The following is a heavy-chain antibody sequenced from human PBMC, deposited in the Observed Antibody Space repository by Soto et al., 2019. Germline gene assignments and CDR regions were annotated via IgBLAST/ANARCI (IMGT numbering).Heavy chain of an antibody. V-gene: IGHV3-23*01. CDR1: GFTFSSYA. D-gene: IGHD4-17*01. CDR3: AKENGDYEDY. J-gene: IGHJ4*02. Sequence: PVGSLRLSCAASGFTFSSYAMSWFRQAPVKGLEWVSAISGSGGSTYYADSVKGRFTISRDNSKNTLYLQMNSLRAEDTAVYYCAKENGDYEDYWGQGTLVTVSS. CDR2: ISGSGGST.